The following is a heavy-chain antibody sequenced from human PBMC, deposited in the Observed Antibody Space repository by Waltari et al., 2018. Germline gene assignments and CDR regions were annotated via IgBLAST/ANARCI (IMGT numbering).Heavy chain of an antibody. V-gene: IGHV4-34*02. Sequence: QVQLQQWGAGLLKPAETLSLTCPVYGGSFSGYYWSWSRPPPGQGLGWVGEIKGSGSTNYNPSLRSRVTISVDTSNNQFSLKLSSVTAADTAVYYCARGRGYGQSDYWGQGTLVTVSS. CDR1: GGSFSGYY. D-gene: IGHD2-15*01. CDR2: IKGSGST. CDR3: ARGRGYGQSDY. J-gene: IGHJ4*02.